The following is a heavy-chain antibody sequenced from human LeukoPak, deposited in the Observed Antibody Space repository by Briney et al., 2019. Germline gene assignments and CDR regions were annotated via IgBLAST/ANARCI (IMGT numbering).Heavy chain of an antibody. J-gene: IGHJ5*02. CDR2: ISHSGST. CDR1: GGSSSDYD. CDR3: ARGAYYYGSGLPFDP. V-gene: IGHV4-34*01. Sequence: PSETLSLTCAVYGGSSSDYDWNWIRQTPGKGLEWIGEISHSGSTNYNPSLKSRVTMSVDTSKNQFSLKLSSVTAADTAVYYCARGAYYYGSGLPFDPWGQGTLVTVSS. D-gene: IGHD3-10*01.